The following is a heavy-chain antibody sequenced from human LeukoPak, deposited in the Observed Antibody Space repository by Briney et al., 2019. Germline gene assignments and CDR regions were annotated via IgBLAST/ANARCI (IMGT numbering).Heavy chain of an antibody. CDR1: GFTVSNAF. V-gene: IGHV3-53*01. D-gene: IGHD2/OR15-2a*01. CDR2: IEPGNSA. CDR3: VKGQGFILHF. Sequence: GGSLRLSCAASGFTVSNAFMHWVRQAPGKGLEWVSVIEPGNSAYYADSVQGRFTISRDKSKNTLYLQMNSPRAEDTGVYYCVKGQGFILHFWGQGTLVTVSS. J-gene: IGHJ4*02.